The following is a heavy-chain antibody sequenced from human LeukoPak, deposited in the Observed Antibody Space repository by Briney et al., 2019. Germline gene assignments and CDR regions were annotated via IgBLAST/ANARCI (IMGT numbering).Heavy chain of an antibody. J-gene: IGHJ4*02. Sequence: SETLSLTCTVSGGSISSSSYYWGWIRQPPGEGLEWIGSMYYSGSTDYNPSLKSRVTISRDTSKNQVSLKLTSVITADTAVYYCARDLYDHDSSGYYEFWGQGTLVTVSS. CDR2: MYYSGST. D-gene: IGHD3-22*01. V-gene: IGHV4-39*07. CDR3: ARDLYDHDSSGYYEF. CDR1: GGSISSSSYY.